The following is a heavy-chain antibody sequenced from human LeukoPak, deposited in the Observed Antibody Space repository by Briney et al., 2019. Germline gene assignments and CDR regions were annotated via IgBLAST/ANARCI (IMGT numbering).Heavy chain of an antibody. CDR3: VRGSPGYSSSWHAY. Sequence: TGGSLRLSCAASGFMLSSTWMHRVRQAPGKGLVWVSRINSDATSTSYADSVRGRFTISRDDAKNTMYLQMNSLRAEDTAMYYCVRGSPGYSSSWHAYWGQGTLVTVSS. D-gene: IGHD6-13*01. CDR1: GFMLSSTW. CDR2: INSDATST. J-gene: IGHJ4*02. V-gene: IGHV3-74*01.